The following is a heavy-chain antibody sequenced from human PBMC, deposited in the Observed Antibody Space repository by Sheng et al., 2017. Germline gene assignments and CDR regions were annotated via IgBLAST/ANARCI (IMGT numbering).Heavy chain of an antibody. V-gene: IGHV3-49*04. D-gene: IGHD4-17*01. J-gene: IGHJ4*02. Sequence: EVQLVESGGGLVQPGRSLRLSCTASGFTFGDYAMSWVRQAPGKGLEWVGFIRSKAYGGTTEYAASVKGRFTISRDDSKSIAYLQMNSLKTEDTAVYYCTRVSYYGDPGGFDYWGQGTLVTVSS. CDR3: TRVSYYGDPGGFDY. CDR2: IRSKAYGGTT. CDR1: GFTFGDYA.